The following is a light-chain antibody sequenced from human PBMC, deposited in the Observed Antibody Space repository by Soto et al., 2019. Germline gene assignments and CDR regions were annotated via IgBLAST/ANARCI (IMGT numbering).Light chain of an antibody. J-gene: IGLJ2*01. V-gene: IGLV2-8*01. CDR2: EVN. CDR3: SSYGGSNNLV. CDR1: SRDVGGYNY. Sequence: QSALTQPPSASGSPGQSVTISCTGTSRDVGGYNYVSWYQQNPGKVPKLMIYEVNKRPSGVPDRFSGSKSGNTASLTVSGLQAEDEADYYCSSYGGSNNLVFGGGTKLTVL.